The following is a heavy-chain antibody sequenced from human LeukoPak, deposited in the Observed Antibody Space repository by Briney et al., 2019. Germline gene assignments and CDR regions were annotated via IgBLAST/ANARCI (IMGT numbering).Heavy chain of an antibody. CDR2: LYAGGTT. J-gene: IGHJ4*02. CDR1: GFIVSGNF. V-gene: IGHV3-53*01. CDR3: ARGFPPAH. Sequence: GGSLRLSCAASGFIVSGNFMNWVRQAPGKGLEWVSVLYAGGTTSYTDSVKGRFTISRDSSKNTLYLQMKSLRAEDTAVYYCARGFPPAHWGQGTLVTVSS. D-gene: IGHD3-10*01.